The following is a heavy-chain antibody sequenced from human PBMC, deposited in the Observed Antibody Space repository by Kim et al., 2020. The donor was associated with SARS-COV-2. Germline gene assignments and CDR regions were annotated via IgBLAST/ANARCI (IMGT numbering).Heavy chain of an antibody. J-gene: IGHJ4*02. CDR2: ISAYSGNT. V-gene: IGHV1-18*01. CDR1: GYTFTSHG. Sequence: ASVKVSCKTSGYTFTSHGISWVRQAPGQGLEWMGWISAYSGNTNYAQKLQGRVTMTTDTSTSTAYMELRSLRSDDTAVYYCARLPYIGYDQYYSDYWGQGTLVSVSS. CDR3: ARLPYIGYDQYYSDY. D-gene: IGHD5-12*01.